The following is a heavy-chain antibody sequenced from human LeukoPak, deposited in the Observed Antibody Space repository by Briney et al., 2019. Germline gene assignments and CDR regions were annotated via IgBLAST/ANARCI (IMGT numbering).Heavy chain of an antibody. CDR2: IKKDGSEK. CDR1: GFTFSTYW. J-gene: IGHJ4*02. CDR3: ARDRRKDLDY. V-gene: IGHV3-7*05. D-gene: IGHD6-6*01. Sequence: GGSLRLSCAASGFTFSTYWMTWVRQAPGKGLEWVANIKKDGSEKYYVDSVRGRFTISRDNAKNSLYLQMNSLRAEDTAVYYCARDRRKDLDYWGQGTLVTVSS.